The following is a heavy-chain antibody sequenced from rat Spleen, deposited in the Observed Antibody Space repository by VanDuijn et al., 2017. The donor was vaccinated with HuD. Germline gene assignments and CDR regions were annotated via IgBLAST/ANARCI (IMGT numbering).Heavy chain of an antibody. D-gene: IGHD1-9*01. CDR2: ITNTGGNL. V-gene: IGHV5-31*01. CDR1: GFTFNKYW. J-gene: IGHJ2*01. Sequence: EVQLVESGGGLVQPGRSLKLSCVASGFTFNKYWMNWIRQAPGKGLEWVASITNTGGNLYYPDSMKGRFTISRDNAQNTLYLQINSLGSEDTATYYCARRHYGYTDYFDYWGQGVMVTVSS. CDR3: ARRHYGYTDYFDY.